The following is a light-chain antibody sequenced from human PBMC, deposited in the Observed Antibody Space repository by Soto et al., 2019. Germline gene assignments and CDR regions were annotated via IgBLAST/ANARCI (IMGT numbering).Light chain of an antibody. J-gene: IGLJ1*01. CDR2: DDD. CDR1: SANSGGYT. V-gene: IGLV1-51*01. Sequence: QSVMTQAPSESAAPGQKVTIWCSGSSANSGGYTVSWYHQLPGTAPTLLIYDDDKRPSGIPDRSSGSKSGTSATLGITGFQTGDEADYYCGSWASSLSAYGFGTGTKVTVL. CDR3: GSWASSLSAYG.